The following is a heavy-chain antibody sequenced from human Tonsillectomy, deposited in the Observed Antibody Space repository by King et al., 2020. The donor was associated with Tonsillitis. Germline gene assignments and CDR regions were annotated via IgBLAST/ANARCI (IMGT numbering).Heavy chain of an antibody. Sequence: VQLVESGGGLVQPGGSLRLSCAASGFTFSSYWMHWVRQAPGKGLVFISRIRSDGSEEGYADSVKGRFTVSRDNAKSTLYLQMNSLRAEDTAVYYCARRRAFQGIAVDYWGQGTLVTVSS. J-gene: IGHJ4*02. CDR3: ARRRAFQGIAVDY. V-gene: IGHV3-74*01. CDR2: IRSDGSEE. CDR1: GFTFSSYW. D-gene: IGHD6-19*01.